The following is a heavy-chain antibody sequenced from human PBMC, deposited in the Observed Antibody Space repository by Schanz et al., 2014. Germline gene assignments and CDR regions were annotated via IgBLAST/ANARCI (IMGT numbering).Heavy chain of an antibody. CDR3: ARLDSSSWYPRY. CDR1: GFTFSDYY. D-gene: IGHD6-13*01. CDR2: ISSSGSYT. J-gene: IGHJ4*02. V-gene: IGHV3-11*05. Sequence: QVQLVESGGGLVKPGGSLRLSCAASGFTFSDYYMSWIRQAPGKGLEWVSYISSSGSYTNYADSVKGRFTTSRDNGKKSMYLQMNSLRAEDTAVYYCARLDSSSWYPRYWGQGTRVTVSS.